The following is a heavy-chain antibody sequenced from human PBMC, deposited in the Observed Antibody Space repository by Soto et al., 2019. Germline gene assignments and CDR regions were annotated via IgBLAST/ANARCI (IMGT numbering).Heavy chain of an antibody. J-gene: IGHJ4*02. CDR1: GGSISSGGYY. D-gene: IGHD1-20*01. CDR2: IYYSGST. CDR3: AREITGTTVSGGFDY. Sequence: SETLSLTCTVSGGSISSGGYYWSWIRQHPGKGLEWIGYIYYSGSTYYNPSLKSRVTISVDTSKNQFSLKLSSVTAADTAVYYCAREITGTTVSGGFDYWGQGTLVTVSS. V-gene: IGHV4-31*03.